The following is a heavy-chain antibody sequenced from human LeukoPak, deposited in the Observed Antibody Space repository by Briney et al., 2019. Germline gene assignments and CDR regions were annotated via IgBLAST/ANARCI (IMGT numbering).Heavy chain of an antibody. CDR2: ISSSSSTI. J-gene: IGHJ6*03. Sequence: GGSLRLSCAASGFTFSSYSMNWVRQAPGKGLEWVSYISSSSSTIYYADSVKGRFTISRDNAKNSLYLQMNSLRAEDTAVYYCASELGYYYMDVWGKGTTVTVSS. CDR3: ASELGYYYMDV. D-gene: IGHD7-27*01. CDR1: GFTFSSYS. V-gene: IGHV3-48*01.